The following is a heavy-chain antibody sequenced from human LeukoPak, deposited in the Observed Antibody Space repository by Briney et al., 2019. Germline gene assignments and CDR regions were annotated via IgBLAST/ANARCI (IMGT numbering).Heavy chain of an antibody. V-gene: IGHV3-20*04. CDR3: ARDLARRYSSSWYRN. CDR1: GFTFDDYG. D-gene: IGHD6-13*01. CDR2: INWNGGST. Sequence: GGSLRLSCAASGFTFDDYGMSWVRQAPGKGLEWVSGINWNGGSTGYADSVKGRSTISRDNAKNSLYLQMNSLRAEDTALYYCARDLARRYSSSWYRNWGQGTLVTVSS. J-gene: IGHJ4*02.